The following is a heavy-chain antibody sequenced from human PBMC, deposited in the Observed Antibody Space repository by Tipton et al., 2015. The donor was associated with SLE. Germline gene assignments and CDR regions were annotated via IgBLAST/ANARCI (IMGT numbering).Heavy chain of an antibody. Sequence: QSGAEVKKPGSSVKVSCKASGYTFTSYGISWVRQAPGQGLEWMGWISAYNGNTNYAQKLQGRVTMTTDTSTSTAYMELRSLRSDDTAVYYCARHGILILTTFYFDYWGQGTLVTVSS. CDR3: ARHGILILTTFYFDY. CDR1: GYTFTSYG. J-gene: IGHJ4*02. CDR2: ISAYNGNT. V-gene: IGHV1-18*01. D-gene: IGHD4-17*01.